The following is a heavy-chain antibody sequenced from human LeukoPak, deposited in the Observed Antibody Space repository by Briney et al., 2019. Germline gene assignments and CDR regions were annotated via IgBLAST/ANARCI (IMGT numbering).Heavy chain of an antibody. J-gene: IGHJ4*02. CDR3: ARDDYGGNSGLFDF. V-gene: IGHV1-18*01. CDR1: GYTFTSYG. D-gene: IGHD4-23*01. Sequence: ALVKVSCKASGYTFTSYGISWVRQAPGQGLEWMGWISAYNGNTNYAQKLQGRVTMTTDTSTSTAYMELRSLRSDDTAVFYCARDDYGGNSGLFDFWGQGTLVTVSS. CDR2: ISAYNGNT.